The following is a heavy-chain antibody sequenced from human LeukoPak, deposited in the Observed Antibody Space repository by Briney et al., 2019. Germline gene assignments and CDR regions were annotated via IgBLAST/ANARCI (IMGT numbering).Heavy chain of an antibody. D-gene: IGHD4-17*01. CDR3: ARDLGDSTSYHFDY. CDR1: GYTFTGYY. CDR2: INPNSGGT. V-gene: IGHV1-2*02. Sequence: ASVKVSCKASGYTFTGYYMRWVRQAPGQGLEWMGWINPNSGGTNYAQKFQGRVTMTRDTSISTAYMELSRLRSDDTAVYYCARDLGDSTSYHFDYWGQGTLVTVSS. J-gene: IGHJ4*02.